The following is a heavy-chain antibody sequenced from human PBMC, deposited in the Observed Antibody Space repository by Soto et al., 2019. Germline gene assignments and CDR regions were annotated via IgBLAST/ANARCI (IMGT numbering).Heavy chain of an antibody. CDR3: VRGGHGSGSYLGSY. D-gene: IGHD3-10*01. CDR2: IRQDGGAQ. V-gene: IGHV3-7*03. J-gene: IGHJ4*02. Sequence: EVQLGESWGGLAQPGGSLRLSCVASGFTFTTDWMSWVRQAPGKGLEWVANIRQDGGAQYYVDSVKGRFTISRDNSKNSVYPQMDSLRAEDTAVYYCVRGGHGSGSYLGSYWGKGNLVTVSS. CDR1: GFTFTTDW.